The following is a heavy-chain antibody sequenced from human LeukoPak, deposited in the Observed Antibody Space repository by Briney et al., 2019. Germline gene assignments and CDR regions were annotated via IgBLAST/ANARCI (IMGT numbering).Heavy chain of an antibody. V-gene: IGHV4-31*03. Sequence: SETLSLTCTVSGGSISSGGYYWSWIRQHPGKGLEWIGYIYYSGSTYYNPSLKSRVTISVDTSKNQFSLKLSSVTAADTAVYYCAREEVKPNGWGDYYYGMDVWGQGTTVTVSS. CDR2: IYYSGST. CDR1: GGSISSGGYY. CDR3: AREEVKPNGWGDYYYGMDV. D-gene: IGHD6-19*01. J-gene: IGHJ6*02.